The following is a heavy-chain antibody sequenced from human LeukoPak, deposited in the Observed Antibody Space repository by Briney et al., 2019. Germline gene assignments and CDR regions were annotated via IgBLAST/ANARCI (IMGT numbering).Heavy chain of an antibody. J-gene: IGHJ4*02. CDR3: AKFGTDVYYYDSSGYDDY. V-gene: IGHV3-30*18. CDR1: GFTFSSYG. D-gene: IGHD3-22*01. CDR2: LSYDGSNK. Sequence: GGSLRLSCAASGFTFSSYGMHWVRQAPGKGLEWVAVLSYDGSNKYYADSVKGRFTISRDNSKNTLYLQMNSLRAEDTAVYYCAKFGTDVYYYDSSGYDDYWGQGTLITVSS.